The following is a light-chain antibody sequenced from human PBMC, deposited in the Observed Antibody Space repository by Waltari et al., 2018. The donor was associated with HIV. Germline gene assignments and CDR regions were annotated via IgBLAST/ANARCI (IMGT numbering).Light chain of an antibody. V-gene: IGKV4-1*01. CDR2: WAS. Sequence: DIVMTQSPDSLAVSLGARATVTCTSSRTVLYNRNYLAWYQQKPGQPPKVLIYWASTRAIGVPDRFSGSGSGTDVSLSISRVQADDVAIYYCQQYYTLRSTFGGGTKIEI. J-gene: IGKJ4*01. CDR1: RTVLYNRNY. CDR3: QQYYTLRST.